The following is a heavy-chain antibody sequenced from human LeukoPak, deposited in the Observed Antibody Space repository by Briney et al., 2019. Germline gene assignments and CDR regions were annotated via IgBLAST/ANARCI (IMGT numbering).Heavy chain of an antibody. Sequence: GGSLRLSCAASGSTFSSYWMSWVRQAPGKGLEWVANIKQDGSEKYYVDSVKGRFTISRDNAKNSLYLQMNSLRAEDTAVYYCARDFQTYYDFWSGYYVPNPGTWGDYWGQGTLVTVSS. J-gene: IGHJ4*02. CDR3: ARDFQTYYDFWSGYYVPNPGTWGDY. D-gene: IGHD3-3*01. CDR1: GSTFSSYW. CDR2: IKQDGSEK. V-gene: IGHV3-7*03.